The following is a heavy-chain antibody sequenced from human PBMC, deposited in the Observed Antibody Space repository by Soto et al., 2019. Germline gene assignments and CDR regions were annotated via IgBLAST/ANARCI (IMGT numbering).Heavy chain of an antibody. CDR3: ARGKTPLRYFDWLTDWTERNDAFDI. J-gene: IGHJ3*02. D-gene: IGHD3-9*01. CDR2: IGTAGDT. V-gene: IGHV3-13*01. Sequence: EVQLVESGGGLVQPGGSLRLSCAASGFTFSSYDMHWVRQATGKGLEWVSAIGTAGDTYYPGSVKGRFTISREKAKHSLYLQMNSLRAGNTAVYCCARGKTPLRYFDWLTDWTERNDAFDIWGQGKMVTVSS. CDR1: GFTFSSYD.